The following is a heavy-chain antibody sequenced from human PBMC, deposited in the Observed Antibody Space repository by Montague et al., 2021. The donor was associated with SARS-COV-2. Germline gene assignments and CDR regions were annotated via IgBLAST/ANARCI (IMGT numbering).Heavy chain of an antibody. J-gene: IGHJ6*02. CDR3: ARFYDSSGYYGYYYGMDV. CDR2: IYYSGST. D-gene: IGHD3-22*01. Sequence: TLSLTCTVSGGSISSGGYYWSWIRQHPGKGLEWIGYIYYSGSTYYNPSLKSRVTISLDTSKNQFSLKLSSVTAADTAVYYCARFYDSSGYYGYYYGMDVWGQGTTVTVSS. CDR1: GGSISSGGYY. V-gene: IGHV4-31*03.